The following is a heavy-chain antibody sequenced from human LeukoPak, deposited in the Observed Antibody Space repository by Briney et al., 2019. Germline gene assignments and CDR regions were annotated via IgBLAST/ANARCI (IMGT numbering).Heavy chain of an antibody. CDR1: GYTFTSYA. CDR3: ARYKIVGATTDAFDI. Sequence: GASVKVSCKASGYTFTSYAMHWVRQAPGQRLEWMGWINAGNGNTKYSQKFQGRVTITRDTSASTAYMELSSLRSEDTAVYYCARYKIVGATTDAFDIWGQGTMVTVSS. D-gene: IGHD1-26*01. V-gene: IGHV1-3*01. CDR2: INAGNGNT. J-gene: IGHJ3*02.